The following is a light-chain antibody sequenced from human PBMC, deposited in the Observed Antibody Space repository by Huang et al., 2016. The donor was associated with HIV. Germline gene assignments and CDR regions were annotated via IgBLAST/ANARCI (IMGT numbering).Light chain of an antibody. CDR1: QSVTSY. CDR2: DAS. Sequence: EIVLKQSPATLSLSPGERATLSCRASQSVTSYLACYQQKPGQAPRLLIYDASNRATGIPARFSGSGSGTDFTLTISSLEPEDFAVYYCQQRSSWPTFGQGTKVEIK. V-gene: IGKV3-11*01. J-gene: IGKJ1*01. CDR3: QQRSSWPT.